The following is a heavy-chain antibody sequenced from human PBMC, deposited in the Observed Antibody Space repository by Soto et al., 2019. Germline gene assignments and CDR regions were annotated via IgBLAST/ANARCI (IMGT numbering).Heavy chain of an antibody. CDR1: GGSIRSGGYY. CDR3: ARDRLMATAGTARHYFGLDV. J-gene: IGHJ6*02. Sequence: SETLSLTCTVSGGSIRSGGYYWSWVRQSPRRGLEWIGNIYYSGSTYYNPSLKSRLIISVDTSKNQFSLNLSSVTAADTAVYYCARDRLMATAGTARHYFGLDVWGQGTTVTVS. CDR2: IYYSGST. V-gene: IGHV4-31*03. D-gene: IGHD5-18*01.